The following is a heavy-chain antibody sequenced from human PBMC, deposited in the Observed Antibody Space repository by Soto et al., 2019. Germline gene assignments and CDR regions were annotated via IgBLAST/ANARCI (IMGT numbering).Heavy chain of an antibody. CDR3: AKPQAGRGTFDY. V-gene: IGHV3-23*01. Sequence: GGSLRLSCAASGFTFSIYAMSWVRQAPGKGLDWVSDICGSGGDTNYADSVKGRFTISRDNYNSTLYLQMNSLRGEDTAVVYCAKPQAGRGTFDYWGQGPLVTVSS. CDR2: ICGSGGDT. CDR1: GFTFSIYA. D-gene: IGHD1-26*01. J-gene: IGHJ4*02.